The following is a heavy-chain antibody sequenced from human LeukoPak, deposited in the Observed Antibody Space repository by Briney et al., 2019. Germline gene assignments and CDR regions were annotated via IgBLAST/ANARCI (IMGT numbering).Heavy chain of an antibody. Sequence: SETLSLTCAVYGGSFSGYYWSWIRQPPGKGLEWIGEINHSGSTNYNPSLESRVTISVDTSKNQFSLKLSSVTAADTAVYYCARGLGFSIPRAGYDYVWGSYRYYSPLDGFDYWGQGTLVTVSS. J-gene: IGHJ4*02. V-gene: IGHV4-34*01. D-gene: IGHD3-16*02. CDR2: INHSGST. CDR3: ARGLGFSIPRAGYDYVWGSYRYYSPLDGFDY. CDR1: GGSFSGYY.